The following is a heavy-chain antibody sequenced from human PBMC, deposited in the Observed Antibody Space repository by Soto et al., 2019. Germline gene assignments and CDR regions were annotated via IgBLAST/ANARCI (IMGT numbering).Heavy chain of an antibody. J-gene: IGHJ6*02. CDR2: ISGSGGST. D-gene: IGHD6-13*01. CDR1: GFTFSSYA. V-gene: IGHV3-23*01. Sequence: GGSLRLSCAASGFTFSSYAMSWVRQAPGKGLEWVSAISGSGGSTYYADSVKGRVTISRDNSKNTLYLQMNSLRAEDTAVYYCAKDTEDSSSWIAYYYYYYYGMDVWGQGTTVTVSS. CDR3: AKDTEDSSSWIAYYYYYYYGMDV.